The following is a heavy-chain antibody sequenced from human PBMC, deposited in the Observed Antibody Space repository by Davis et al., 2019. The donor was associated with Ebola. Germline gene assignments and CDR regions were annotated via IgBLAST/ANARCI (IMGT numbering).Heavy chain of an antibody. Sequence: SETLSLTCTVSGGSISNYYWSWIRQPPGKGLEWIGYIYYSGSTNYNPSLKSRVTISVDTSKNQFSLKLSSVTAADTAVYYCARERGVTPFDYWGQGTLVTVSS. CDR3: ARERGVTPFDY. J-gene: IGHJ4*02. CDR2: IYYSGST. D-gene: IGHD2-21*02. CDR1: GGSISNYY. V-gene: IGHV4-59*01.